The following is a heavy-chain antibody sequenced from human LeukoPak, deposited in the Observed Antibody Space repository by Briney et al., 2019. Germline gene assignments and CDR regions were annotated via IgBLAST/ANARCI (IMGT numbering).Heavy chain of an antibody. CDR3: AKQGLGILTGYAPNYYYMDV. Sequence: PSGGSLRLSCAASGFPFSSYAMSWVRQAPGKGLEWVSAISGRGGSTFYADSVKGRFTISRDNSNNTLYLQMNSLRAEDTAVYYCAKQGLGILTGYAPNYYYMDVWGKGTTVTVSS. CDR2: ISGRGGST. J-gene: IGHJ6*03. V-gene: IGHV3-23*01. CDR1: GFPFSSYA. D-gene: IGHD3-9*01.